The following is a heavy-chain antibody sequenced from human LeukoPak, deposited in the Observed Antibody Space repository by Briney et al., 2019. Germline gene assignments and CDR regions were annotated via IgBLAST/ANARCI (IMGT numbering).Heavy chain of an antibody. CDR2: INPNSGAT. CDR3: ARALRYDDSSGYYAY. J-gene: IGHJ4*02. D-gene: IGHD3-22*01. Sequence: GASVKVSCKASGYTFSGYYMHWVRQAPGKGLEWMGWINPNSGATNYAQTFQGRVTMTRDTSISIVYMELSRLRTDDTAAYYCARALRYDDSSGYYAYWGQGTLVTVSS. V-gene: IGHV1-2*02. CDR1: GYTFSGYY.